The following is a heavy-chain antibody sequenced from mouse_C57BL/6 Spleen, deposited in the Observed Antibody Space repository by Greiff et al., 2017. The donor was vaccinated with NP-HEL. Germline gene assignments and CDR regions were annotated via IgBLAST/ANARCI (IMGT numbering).Heavy chain of an antibody. CDR3: ARSDYYGSSHYYAMDY. CDR2: IHPNSGST. J-gene: IGHJ4*01. CDR1: GYTFTSYW. Sequence: QVQLQQPGAELVKPGASVKLSCKASGYTFTSYWMHWVKQRPGQGLEWIGMIHPNSGSTNYNEKFKSKATLTVDKSSSTAYMQLSSLTSEDSAVYYCARSDYYGSSHYYAMDYGGQGTSVTVSS. D-gene: IGHD1-1*01. V-gene: IGHV1-64*01.